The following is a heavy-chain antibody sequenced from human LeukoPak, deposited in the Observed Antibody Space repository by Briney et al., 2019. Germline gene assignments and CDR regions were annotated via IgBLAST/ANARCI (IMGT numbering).Heavy chain of an antibody. CDR3: ARLVGVGTGTIQFDY. CDR2: IYYSGST. D-gene: IGHD1-1*01. J-gene: IGHJ4*02. Sequence: SETLSLTCTVSGGSISSYYWSWIRQPPGKGLEWIGYIYYSGSTNYNPSLKSRVTISVDTSKNQFSLKLSSVTAADTAAYYCARLVGVGTGTIQFDYWGQGTLVTVSS. CDR1: GGSISSYY. V-gene: IGHV4-59*08.